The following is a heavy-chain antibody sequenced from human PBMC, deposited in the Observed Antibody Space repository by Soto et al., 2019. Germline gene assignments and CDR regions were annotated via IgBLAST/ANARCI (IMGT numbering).Heavy chain of an antibody. CDR1: GYTFTSYA. D-gene: IGHD5-18*01. J-gene: IGHJ4*02. Sequence: ASVKVSCKASGYTFTSYAMHWVRQAPGQRLEWMGWINAGNGNTKYSQKFQGRVTITRDTSASTAYMELSSLRSEDTAVYYCARDRIQLWSLPFDYWGQGTLVTVSS. CDR3: ARDRIQLWSLPFDY. V-gene: IGHV1-3*01. CDR2: INAGNGNT.